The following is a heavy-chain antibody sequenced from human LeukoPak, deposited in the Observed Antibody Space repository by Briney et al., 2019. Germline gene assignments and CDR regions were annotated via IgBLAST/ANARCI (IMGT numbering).Heavy chain of an antibody. CDR2: ISGDGGRT. CDR3: AKGNGYQKGDASVI. D-gene: IGHD3-22*01. J-gene: IGHJ3*02. CDR1: GFTFNDYV. Sequence: GGSLRLSCAASGFTFNDYVMHWVRQAPGKGLEWVSLISGDGGRTYYADSLKGRFTISRDNNKNSLFLQINSLRTEDTALYYCAKGNGYQKGDASVIWGQGTMVTVSS. V-gene: IGHV3-43*02.